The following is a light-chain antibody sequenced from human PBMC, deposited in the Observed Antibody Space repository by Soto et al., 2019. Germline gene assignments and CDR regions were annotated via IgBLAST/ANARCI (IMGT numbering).Light chain of an antibody. CDR1: LSDVGFYKY. Sequence: QSVLTQPASVSGSPGQSITISCTGSLSDVGFYKYVSWYQQHPGKAPKVLIYEVSNRPSGVSNRFSGSKSGNTASLTISGLQAEDEADYYCNSYTDTSTRYVFGTGTRSPS. CDR2: EVS. CDR3: NSYTDTSTRYV. V-gene: IGLV2-14*01. J-gene: IGLJ1*01.